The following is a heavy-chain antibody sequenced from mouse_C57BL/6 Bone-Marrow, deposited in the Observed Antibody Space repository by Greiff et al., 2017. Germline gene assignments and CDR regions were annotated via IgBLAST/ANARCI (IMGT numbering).Heavy chain of an antibody. J-gene: IGHJ4*01. D-gene: IGHD1-1*01. CDR1: GYTFTSYW. CDR3: ARRYYYGSSYCAMDY. V-gene: IGHV1-69*01. CDR2: LDPSDSYT. Sequence: QQSCKASGYTFTSYWMHWVKQRPGQGLEWIGELDPSDSYTNYNQKFKGKSTLTVDKSSSTAYMQLSSLTSEDSAVYYCARRYYYGSSYCAMDYWGQGTSVTVSS.